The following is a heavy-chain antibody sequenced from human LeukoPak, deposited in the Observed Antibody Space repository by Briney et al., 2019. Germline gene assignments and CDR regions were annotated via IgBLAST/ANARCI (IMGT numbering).Heavy chain of an antibody. CDR2: IYYSGST. D-gene: IGHD2-15*01. J-gene: IGHJ5*02. V-gene: IGHV4-39*07. CDR1: GGSISSSSYY. CDR3: ATVVVAATGVTNWFDP. Sequence: MASETLSLTCTVSGGSISSSSYYWGWIRQPPGKGLEWIGSIYYSGSTYYNPSLKSRVTISVDTSKNQFSLKLSSVTAADTAVYYCATVVVAATGVTNWFDPWGQGTLVTVSS.